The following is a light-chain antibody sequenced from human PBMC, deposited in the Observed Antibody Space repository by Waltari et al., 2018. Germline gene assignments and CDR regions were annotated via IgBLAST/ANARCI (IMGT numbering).Light chain of an antibody. CDR1: SRDVGSYNR. CDR3: SSYTSSSTYV. J-gene: IGLJ1*01. Sequence: QSALTQPTSVSGSPGQSVTISCTGTSRDVGSYNRVSWYQQPPGTAPKLMIYEVSNRPSGVPDRFSGSKSGNTASLTISGLQAEDEADYYCSSYTSSSTYVFGTGTKVTVL. CDR2: EVS. V-gene: IGLV2-18*02.